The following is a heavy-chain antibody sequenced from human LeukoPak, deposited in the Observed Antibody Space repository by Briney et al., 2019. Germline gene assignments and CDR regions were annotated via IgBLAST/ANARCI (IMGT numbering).Heavy chain of an antibody. V-gene: IGHV3-9*01. CDR2: ITWKSGSL. J-gene: IGHJ6*02. D-gene: IGHD2-2*01. CDR1: GFTFDDFA. Sequence: GRSLRLSCAASGFTFDDFAMHWVRQAPGKGLEWVSGITWKSGSLGYADSVKGRFTISRDNAKKSLYLQMSGLRGEDTALYYCAKGTMRTDHALDVWGPGTTVTVSS. CDR3: AKGTMRTDHALDV.